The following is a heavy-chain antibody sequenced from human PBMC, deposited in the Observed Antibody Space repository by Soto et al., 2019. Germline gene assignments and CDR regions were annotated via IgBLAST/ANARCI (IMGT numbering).Heavy chain of an antibody. J-gene: IGHJ4*02. D-gene: IGHD3-10*01. Sequence: KTXGTLSLTCAVYGGSFSGYYWSWIRQPPGKGLEWIGEINHSGSTNYNPSLKSRVTISVDTSKNQFSLRLTSVTAADTAMYFCAKKGYYPSGKINLFDSWGPGTLVTVSS. V-gene: IGHV4-34*01. CDR3: AKKGYYPSGKINLFDS. CDR2: INHSGST. CDR1: GGSFSGYY.